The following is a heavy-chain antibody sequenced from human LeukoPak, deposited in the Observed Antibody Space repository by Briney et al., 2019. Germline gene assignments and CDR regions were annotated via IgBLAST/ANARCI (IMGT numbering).Heavy chain of an antibody. J-gene: IGHJ4*02. Sequence: ASVEVSCKASGYTFTGYYMHWVRQAPGQGLEWMGWINPNSGGTNYAQKFQGRVTMTRDTSISTAYMELSRLRSDDTAVYYCARDRSRSVVVTAILGYWGQGTLVTVSS. CDR3: ARDRSRSVVVTAILGY. V-gene: IGHV1-2*02. D-gene: IGHD2-21*02. CDR2: INPNSGGT. CDR1: GYTFTGYY.